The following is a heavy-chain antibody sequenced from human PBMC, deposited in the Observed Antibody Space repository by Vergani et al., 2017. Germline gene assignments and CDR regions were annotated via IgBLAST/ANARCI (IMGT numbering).Heavy chain of an antibody. Sequence: EVQLLESGGGLVQPGGSLRLTCAASEFTFSNYAMTWVRLAPGKGLQWVSGISGSGVSAYYTDSVKGRFTISRDNSKNMLYLQMNSLRAEDTAVYYCARLSYDTTPYLQGGYDCWGQGTLVSVSS. J-gene: IGHJ4*02. CDR3: ARLSYDTTPYLQGGYDC. V-gene: IGHV3-23*01. CDR2: ISGSGVSA. D-gene: IGHD3-22*01. CDR1: EFTFSNYA.